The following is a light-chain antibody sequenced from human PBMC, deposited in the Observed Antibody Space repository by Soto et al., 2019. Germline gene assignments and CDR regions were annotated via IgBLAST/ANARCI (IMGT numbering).Light chain of an antibody. CDR3: SSYGGANTVV. Sequence: QPVLTQPPSASGSPGQSVTISCTGTSNDVGGYNYVSWYQQHPGKAPKLMSHEVSKRPSGVPDRFSGSKSGNTASLTVSGLLTEDEADYYCSSYGGANTVVFGGGTKVTVL. J-gene: IGLJ2*01. V-gene: IGLV2-8*01. CDR2: EVS. CDR1: SNDVGGYNY.